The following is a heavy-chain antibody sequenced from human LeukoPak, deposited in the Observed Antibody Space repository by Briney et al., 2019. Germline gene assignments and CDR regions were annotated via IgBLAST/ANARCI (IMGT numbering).Heavy chain of an antibody. CDR2: IFPDDSDT. CDR3: ARQGAGASHYDDTGLPRGAFDV. D-gene: IGHD3-22*01. Sequence: GESLRISCKVSGYRFSTYWIAWVRQLPRKGLDFMGIIFPDDSDTRYSPSFRGQVTISVDKSINTAFLQWNSLKASDTAMYYCARQGAGASHYDDTGLPRGAFDVWGQGTMLTVSS. CDR1: GYRFSTYW. V-gene: IGHV5-51*01. J-gene: IGHJ3*01.